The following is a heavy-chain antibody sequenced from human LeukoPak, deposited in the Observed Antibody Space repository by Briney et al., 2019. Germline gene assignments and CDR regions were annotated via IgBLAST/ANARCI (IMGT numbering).Heavy chain of an antibody. D-gene: IGHD6-13*01. CDR1: GGSISSYY. CDR3: AKGGRGGSSWYSPYSPYYYYYMDV. CDR2: IYYSGST. J-gene: IGHJ6*03. Sequence: SETLSLTCTVSGGSISSYYWSWIRQPPGKGLEWIGYIYYSGSTNYNPSLKSRVTISVDTSKNQLSLKLSSVTAADTAVYYCAKGGRGGSSWYSPYSPYYYYYMDVWGKGTTVTVSS. V-gene: IGHV4-59*01.